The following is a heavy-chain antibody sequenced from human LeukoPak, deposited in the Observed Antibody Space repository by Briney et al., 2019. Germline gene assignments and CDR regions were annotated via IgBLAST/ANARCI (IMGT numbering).Heavy chain of an antibody. D-gene: IGHD5-12*01. CDR1: GGSISSYY. CDR2: IYTSGST. CDR3: ARDLVSRGYSGYDAFDY. Sequence: SETLSLTCTVSGGSISSYYWSWIRQPAGKGLEWIGRIYTSGSTNYNPSLKSRVTISVDTSKNQFSLQLCSVPAADTAVYYCARDLVSRGYSGYDAFDYWGQGTLVSVSS. J-gene: IGHJ4*02. V-gene: IGHV4-4*07.